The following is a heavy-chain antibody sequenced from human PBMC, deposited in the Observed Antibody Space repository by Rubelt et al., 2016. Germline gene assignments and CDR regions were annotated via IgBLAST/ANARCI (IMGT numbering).Heavy chain of an antibody. D-gene: IGHD1-26*01. CDR2: IYYSGGS. CDR3: ARSGSYSVFSFDI. CDR1: GGSISSYY. Sequence: GPGLVKPSETLSLTCTVSGGSISSYYWSWIRQPPGKGLEWIWNIYYSGGSNYKPSLKSRVTIAVDTSKNQFSLNLRSVTAADTAVYYCARSGSYSVFSFDIWGQGTMVTVSS. J-gene: IGHJ3*02. V-gene: IGHV4-59*01.